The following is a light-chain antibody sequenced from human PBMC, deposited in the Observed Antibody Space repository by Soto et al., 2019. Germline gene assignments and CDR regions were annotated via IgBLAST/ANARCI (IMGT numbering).Light chain of an antibody. Sequence: EIVLTQSSLSLPVTPGEPASISCRSSQSLLHSDGYNYLDWYLQKPGQSPQLLIYSGSHRASGVPDRFSGSGSGTDFKPKISRVEAEDVGIYYCMQALQTPVTFGGGTKVEI. CDR1: QSLLHSDGYNY. J-gene: IGKJ4*01. CDR2: SGS. CDR3: MQALQTPVT. V-gene: IGKV2-28*01.